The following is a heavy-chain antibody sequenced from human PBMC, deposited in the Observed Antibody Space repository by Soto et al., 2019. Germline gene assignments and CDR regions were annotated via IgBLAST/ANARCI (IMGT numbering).Heavy chain of an antibody. V-gene: IGHV5-10-1*01. CDR2: IDPSDSYT. J-gene: IGHJ6*02. D-gene: IGHD6-6*01. CDR3: ARHATIAARQNGMDV. Sequence: GQALKISCKGSGYSFTSYWIRWVRQMPGKGLEWMGRIDPSDSYTNYSPSFQGHVTISADKSISTAYLRWSSLKASDTAMYYCARHATIAARQNGMDVWGQGTTVTVSS. CDR1: GYSFTSYW.